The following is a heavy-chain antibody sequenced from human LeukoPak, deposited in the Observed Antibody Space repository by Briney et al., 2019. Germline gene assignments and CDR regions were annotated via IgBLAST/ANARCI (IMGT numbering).Heavy chain of an antibody. D-gene: IGHD1-20*01. Sequence: GGYLRLTCAASGFTFTSYAMSWVRQAPGKGPEWVSVLTGDGNTYYADSVKGRFTNSRDDSKNTLFLQMNSLRAEDTAVYFCAKVKWKLIGYFDYWGQGTLVTVSS. J-gene: IGHJ4*02. CDR3: AKVKWKLIGYFDY. V-gene: IGHV3-23*01. CDR2: LTGDGNT. CDR1: GFTFTSYA.